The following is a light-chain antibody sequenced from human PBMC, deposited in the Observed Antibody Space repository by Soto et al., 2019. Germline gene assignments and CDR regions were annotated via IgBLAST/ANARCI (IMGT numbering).Light chain of an antibody. CDR3: QQVDSYPIT. J-gene: IGKJ4*01. V-gene: IGKV1-9*01. Sequence: DIQMTQSPSSLSASVGDRVTITCRASQSIRRSLNWYQQKPGKAPKVLIYGASTLQSGVPPRFGGSGSGTAFTLTISSLQPEDFATYFCQQVDSYPITFGGGTKVDIK. CDR2: GAS. CDR1: QSIRRS.